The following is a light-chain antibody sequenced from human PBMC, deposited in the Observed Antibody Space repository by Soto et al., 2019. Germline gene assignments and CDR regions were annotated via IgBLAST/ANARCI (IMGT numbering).Light chain of an antibody. CDR3: VQGRHWLGT. CDR2: KVS. J-gene: IGKJ1*01. Sequence: DVVLTQSPLSLPVTLGQPASISCRSSQSLVYNDGNTYLSWFQQRPGQSPRRLIYKVSNWDSGVRERLSGSGSGTDFTLKISGAEAEDVGVYYCVQGRHWLGTFGQGTKVEIK. CDR1: QSLVYNDGNTY. V-gene: IGKV2D-30*01.